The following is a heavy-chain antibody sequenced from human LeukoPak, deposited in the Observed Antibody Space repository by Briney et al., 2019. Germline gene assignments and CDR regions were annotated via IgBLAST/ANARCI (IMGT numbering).Heavy chain of an antibody. D-gene: IGHD2-2*01. J-gene: IGHJ4*02. Sequence: PGGSLRLSCAASGFTFSSYAMHWVRQAPGKGLEWVAVISYDGSNKYYADSVKGRFTISRDNSKNTLYLQMNSLRAEDTAVYYCARIPTPIVVVPAAMLDYWGQGTLVTVSS. CDR3: ARIPTPIVVVPAAMLDY. V-gene: IGHV3-30*04. CDR2: ISYDGSNK. CDR1: GFTFSSYA.